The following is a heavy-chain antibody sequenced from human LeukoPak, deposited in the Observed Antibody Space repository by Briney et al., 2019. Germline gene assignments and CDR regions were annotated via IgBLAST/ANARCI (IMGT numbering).Heavy chain of an antibody. J-gene: IGHJ4*02. CDR3: ARGKGGQQLVPHY. Sequence: PSQTLSLTCTVSGGSISSGDYYWTWIRQPPGKGLEWIAYIYYTGSTYYNPSLKSRVTISVDTSKNQFSLKMTSLTAADTAVYYCARGKGGQQLVPHYWGQGTLVTVSS. D-gene: IGHD6-13*01. CDR1: GGSISSGDYY. CDR2: IYYTGST. V-gene: IGHV4-30-4*01.